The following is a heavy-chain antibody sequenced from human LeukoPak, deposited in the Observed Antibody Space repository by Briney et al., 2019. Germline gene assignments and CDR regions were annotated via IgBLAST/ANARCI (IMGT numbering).Heavy chain of an antibody. CDR2: IDYSGST. Sequence: SETLSLTCTVSGGSISSSTYYWGWIRQSPGKGLEWIGSIDYSGSTYYNPSLKSRVTMSVDTSKNQFSLKLSSVTAADTAVYYCARGQVTMVRGVKFDPWGQGTLVTVSS. D-gene: IGHD3-10*01. J-gene: IGHJ5*02. CDR1: GGSISSSTYY. CDR3: ARGQVTMVRGVKFDP. V-gene: IGHV4-39*01.